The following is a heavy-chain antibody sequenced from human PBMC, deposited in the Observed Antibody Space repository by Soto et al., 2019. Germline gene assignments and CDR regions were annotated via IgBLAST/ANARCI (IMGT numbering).Heavy chain of an antibody. V-gene: IGHV1-18*01. Sequence: QAQLVQSGAEVKKPGASVKVSCKASGYSFSSYGITWVRQAPGQGLEWLGWISPYNDDTKYAQRLQGRVTMTTDTSPRNAYMDIRGLRSDDTAIYYCARGGYYDSSGARNYHYYGMDVWGQGTTVTVSS. CDR2: ISPYNDDT. CDR1: GYSFSSYG. J-gene: IGHJ6*02. CDR3: ARGGYYDSSGARNYHYYGMDV. D-gene: IGHD3-22*01.